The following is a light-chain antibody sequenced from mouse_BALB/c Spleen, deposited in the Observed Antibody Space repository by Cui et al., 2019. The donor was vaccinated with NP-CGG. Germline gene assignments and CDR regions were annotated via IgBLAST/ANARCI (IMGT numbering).Light chain of an antibody. CDR2: GTN. V-gene: IGLV1*01. Sequence: QAVVTQASALTTSPGETVTLTCRSSTGAGTTSNYANWVQEKPDHLFTGLIGGTNNRVPGVPARFSGSLIGDKAALTITGAQTEDEAIYFCALWYSNHWVFGGGTKLTVL. CDR3: ALWYSNHWV. J-gene: IGLJ1*01. CDR1: TGAGTTSNY.